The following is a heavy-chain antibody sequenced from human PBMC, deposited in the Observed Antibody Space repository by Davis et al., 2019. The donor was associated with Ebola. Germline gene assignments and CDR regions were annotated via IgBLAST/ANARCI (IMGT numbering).Heavy chain of an antibody. CDR2: IWYDGSNK. J-gene: IGHJ4*02. CDR1: GFTFSSYA. Sequence: GESLKISCAASGFTFSSYAMHWVRQAPGKGLEWVAVIWYDGSNKYYADSVKGRFTISRDNSKNTLYLQMNSLRAEDTAVYYCARASGYSSSWLDYWGQGTLVTVSS. CDR3: ARASGYSSSWLDY. D-gene: IGHD6-13*01. V-gene: IGHV3-33*08.